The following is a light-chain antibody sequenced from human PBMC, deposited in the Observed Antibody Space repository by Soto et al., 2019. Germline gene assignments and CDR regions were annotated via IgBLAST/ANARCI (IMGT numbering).Light chain of an antibody. CDR1: SSHIGSNT. CDR2: SNN. J-gene: IGLJ1*01. CDR3: AAWDDSLNAYV. Sequence: QSVLTQPPSASATPGQRVTISCSGSSSHIGSNTVNWYQQLPGTAPKLLIYSNNQRPSGVPDRFSGSKSGTSASLAISGLQSEDEADYYCAAWDDSLNAYVFGTGTKVTVL. V-gene: IGLV1-44*01.